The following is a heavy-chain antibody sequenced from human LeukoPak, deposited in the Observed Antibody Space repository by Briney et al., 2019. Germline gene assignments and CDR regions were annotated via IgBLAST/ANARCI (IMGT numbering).Heavy chain of an antibody. CDR1: GFTFSAHY. Sequence: PGGSLRLSCAVSGFTFSAHYIDWVRQAPGKGLEWVPAISGSGGSTYYADSVKGRFTISRDNSKNTLYLQMNSLRAEDTAVYYCAKESPRERIVVVISYFDYWGQGTLVTVSS. CDR3: AKESPRERIVVVISYFDY. V-gene: IGHV3-23*01. CDR2: ISGSGGST. J-gene: IGHJ4*02. D-gene: IGHD3-22*01.